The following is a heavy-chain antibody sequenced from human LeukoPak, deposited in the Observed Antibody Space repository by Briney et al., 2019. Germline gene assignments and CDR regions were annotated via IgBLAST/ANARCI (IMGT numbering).Heavy chain of an antibody. CDR3: ARDHGSGGSYYMGV. J-gene: IGHJ6*03. CDR2: IYYSRST. Sequence: SETLSLTCTVFGGSISSYYWSWIRQPPGKGLDWIGYIYYSRSTNYKPSLKSRVTISVDTSKNQFSLKLSSVTAADTAVYYCARDHGSGGSYYMGVWGKGTTVTVSS. D-gene: IGHD3-10*01. V-gene: IGHV4-59*01. CDR1: GGSISSYY.